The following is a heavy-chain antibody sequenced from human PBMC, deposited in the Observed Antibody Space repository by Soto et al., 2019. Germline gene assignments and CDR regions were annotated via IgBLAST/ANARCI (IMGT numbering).Heavy chain of an antibody. D-gene: IGHD1-20*01. V-gene: IGHV3-11*06. J-gene: IGHJ5*02. Sequence: GGSLRLSCEASGFTFGDSYMAWIRQAPGEGLEWISYISSSSTYIKYADSVKGRFTISRDNAKNSLYLQMTNLRVGDTAVYYCARDPAITGTLFDTWGQGTLVTVSS. CDR3: ARDPAITGTLFDT. CDR1: GFTFGDSY. CDR2: ISSSSTYI.